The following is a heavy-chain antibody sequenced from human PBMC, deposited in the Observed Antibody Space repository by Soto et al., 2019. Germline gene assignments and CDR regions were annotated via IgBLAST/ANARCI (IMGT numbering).Heavy chain of an antibody. V-gene: IGHV3-7*03. D-gene: IGHD2-15*01. J-gene: IGHJ4*02. CDR1: GFTFSNYW. Sequence: GSLRLSCAASGFTFSNYWMTWVRQAPGKGLEWVANIKQDGSEKYYVDSVKGRFTISRDNAKNSLYLQMNSLRAEDTAVYYCARGCSRGRCYSIWFDYWGQGTQVTVSS. CDR2: IKQDGSEK. CDR3: ARGCSRGRCYSIWFDY.